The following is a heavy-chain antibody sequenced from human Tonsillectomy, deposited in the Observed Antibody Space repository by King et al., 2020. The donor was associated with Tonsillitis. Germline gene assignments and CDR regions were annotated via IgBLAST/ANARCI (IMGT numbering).Heavy chain of an antibody. CDR1: GGSFSGYY. Sequence: VQLQQWGAGLLKPSETLSLTCAVYGGSFSGYYWSWIRQPPGKGLEWIGEINHSGTTNYDPSLKSRVTISVDTSKNQFSLKLSSVTAADTAVYYCARGGGAYYMDVWDKGTTVTVSS. CDR3: ARGGGAYYMDV. V-gene: IGHV4-34*01. CDR2: INHSGTT. J-gene: IGHJ6*03. D-gene: IGHD3-10*01.